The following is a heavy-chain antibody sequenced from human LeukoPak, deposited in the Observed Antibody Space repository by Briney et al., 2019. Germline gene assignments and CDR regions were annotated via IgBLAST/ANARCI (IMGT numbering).Heavy chain of an antibody. CDR3: ARGVIIFYYGMDV. CDR1: GFTFSSYA. CDR2: ISSNGGST. J-gene: IGHJ6*02. D-gene: IGHD3-10*01. V-gene: IGHV3-64D*06. Sequence: PGGSLRLSCAASGFTFSSYAMSWVRQAPGKGLEYVSAISSNGGSTYYADSVKGRFTISRDNSKNTLYLQMSSLRAEDTAVYYCARGVIIFYYGMDVWGQGTTVTVSS.